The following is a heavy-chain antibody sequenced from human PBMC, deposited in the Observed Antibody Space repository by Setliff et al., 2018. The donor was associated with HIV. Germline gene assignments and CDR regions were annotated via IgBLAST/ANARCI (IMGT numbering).Heavy chain of an antibody. J-gene: IGHJ4*02. V-gene: IGHV3-48*03. Sequence: GGSLRLSCAASGFTFSGYEMNWVRQAPGKGLEWVSHISSSGSTIYYADSVNGRFTISRDNAKNSLFLQMNSLRAEDTAVYYCARSSTLPWELPYFDYWGQGTLVTVSS. D-gene: IGHD1-26*01. CDR3: ARSSTLPWELPYFDY. CDR2: ISSSGSTI. CDR1: GFTFSGYE.